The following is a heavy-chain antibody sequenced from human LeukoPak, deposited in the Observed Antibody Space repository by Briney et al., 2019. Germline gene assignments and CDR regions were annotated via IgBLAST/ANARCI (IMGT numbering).Heavy chain of an antibody. Sequence: GGSLRLSCAASGFTFSSYEMNWVRQAPGKGLEWVSYISSSGSTIYYADSVKGRFTISRDNAKNSLSLQMNSLRAEDTAVYHCARVRYTNSDYWGQGTLVTVSS. CDR2: ISSSGSTI. CDR1: GFTFSSYE. D-gene: IGHD4-11*01. CDR3: ARVRYTNSDY. J-gene: IGHJ4*02. V-gene: IGHV3-48*03.